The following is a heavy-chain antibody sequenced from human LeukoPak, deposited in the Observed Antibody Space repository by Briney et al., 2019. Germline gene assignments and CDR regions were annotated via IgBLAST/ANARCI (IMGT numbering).Heavy chain of an antibody. Sequence: PGGSLRLSCTVSGFSFNSFGMHWVRQAPGKGLEWVAFIRHGGNNQYYTESVKGRFTISRDNAKNSLYLQMNSLRAEDTALYYCAREMYSSGWLNAFDIWGQGTMVTVSS. D-gene: IGHD6-19*01. V-gene: IGHV3-30*02. CDR2: IRHGGNNQ. CDR1: GFSFNSFG. CDR3: AREMYSSGWLNAFDI. J-gene: IGHJ3*02.